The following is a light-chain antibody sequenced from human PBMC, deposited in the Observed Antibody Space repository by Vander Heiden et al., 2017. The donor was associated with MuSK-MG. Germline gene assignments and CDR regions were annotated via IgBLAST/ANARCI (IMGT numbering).Light chain of an antibody. Sequence: IRIAQSPSSFPASPGDRVTITCRASQGISSYLAWYQQKPGKAPKLLIYAASALESRVPSRFSGSGSGTDFTLTSSWLQSEDFATYYWQQDYSSLTFGGGTKVEIK. CDR3: QQDYSSLT. J-gene: IGKJ4*01. CDR2: AAS. CDR1: QGISSY. V-gene: IGKV1-8*01.